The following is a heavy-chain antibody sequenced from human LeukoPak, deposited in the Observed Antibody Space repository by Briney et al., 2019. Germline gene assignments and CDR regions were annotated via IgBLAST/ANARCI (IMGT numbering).Heavy chain of an antibody. CDR2: IYSGGST. Sequence: GGSLRLSCAASGFTVSSNYMSWVRQAPGKGLEWVSVIYSGGSTYYADSVKGRFTISKDNSKNTLYLQMNSLRAEDTAVYYCARDRVYSSGSYYNEGSYWGQGTLVTVSS. J-gene: IGHJ4*02. D-gene: IGHD3-10*01. CDR3: ARDRVYSSGSYYNEGSY. V-gene: IGHV3-66*01. CDR1: GFTVSSNY.